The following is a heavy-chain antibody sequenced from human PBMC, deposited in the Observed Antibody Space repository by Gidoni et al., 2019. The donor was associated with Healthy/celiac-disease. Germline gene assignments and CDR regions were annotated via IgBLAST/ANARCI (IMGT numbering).Heavy chain of an antibody. D-gene: IGHD6-19*01. Sequence: EVQLVESGGVVVQPGGSLRLSCAASGFTFDDYTMHWVRQAPGKGLEWVSLISWDGGSTYYADSVKGRFTISRDNSKNSLYLQMNSLRTEDTALYYCATWAYSSGLDYWGQGTLVTVSS. J-gene: IGHJ4*02. CDR3: ATWAYSSGLDY. CDR2: ISWDGGST. V-gene: IGHV3-43*01. CDR1: GFTFDDYT.